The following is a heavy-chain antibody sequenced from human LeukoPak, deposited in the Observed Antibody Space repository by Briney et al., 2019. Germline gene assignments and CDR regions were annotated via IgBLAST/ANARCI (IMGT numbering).Heavy chain of an antibody. CDR1: GGTFSSYA. V-gene: IGHV1-69*13. CDR2: IIPIFGTA. CDR3: ARGDFWSGYQRQSPLNY. D-gene: IGHD3-3*01. Sequence: SVKVSCKASGGTFSSYAISWVRQAPGQGLEWMGGIIPIFGTANYAQKFQGGVTITADESTSTDYIELSRLRSEDTGVYYCARGDFWSGYQRQSPLNYWGQGTLVTVSS. J-gene: IGHJ4*02.